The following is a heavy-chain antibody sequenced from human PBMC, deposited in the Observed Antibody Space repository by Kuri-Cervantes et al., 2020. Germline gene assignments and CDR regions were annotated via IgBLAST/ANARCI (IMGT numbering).Heavy chain of an antibody. CDR2: IDYSGST. CDR1: SGSISSSSYY. V-gene: IGHV4-39*07. Sequence: ESLKISCTVSSGSISSSSYYWGWIRQPPGKGLEWIGTIDYSGSTYYNPSLKSRVTISVDTSKNQFSLRLSSVTAADTAVYFCIHGDGRYFDYWGQGTLVTVSS. J-gene: IGHJ4*02. D-gene: IGHD4-17*01. CDR3: IHGDGRYFDY.